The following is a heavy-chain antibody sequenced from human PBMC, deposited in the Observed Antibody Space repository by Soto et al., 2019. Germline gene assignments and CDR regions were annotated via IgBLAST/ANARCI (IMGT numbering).Heavy chain of an antibody. CDR2: IYYSGST. J-gene: IGHJ5*02. Sequence: SETLSLTCTVSGGSISSSSYYWGWIRQPPGKGREGIGSIYYSGSTYYNPSLKSRVTISVDTSKNQFSLKLSSVTAADTAVYYCAKAGTLEYTWFDPWGQGTLVTVSS. V-gene: IGHV4-39*01. CDR3: AKAGTLEYTWFDP. CDR1: GGSISSSSYY. D-gene: IGHD6-19*01.